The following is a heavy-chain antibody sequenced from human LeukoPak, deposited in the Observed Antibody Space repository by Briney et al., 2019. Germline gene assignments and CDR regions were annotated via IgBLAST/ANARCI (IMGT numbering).Heavy chain of an antibody. CDR3: ARWATSFDL. CDR2: INQDGSEK. J-gene: IGHJ4*02. CDR1: GFTFRNYW. Sequence: GGSLRLSCAASGFTFRNYWMCWIRQAPGKGLDWVANINQDGSEKYYVDSVTGRFSISRDNAQNSLYLQMNSLRAEDTAVYYCARWATSFDLWGQGTLVTVSS. V-gene: IGHV3-7*01.